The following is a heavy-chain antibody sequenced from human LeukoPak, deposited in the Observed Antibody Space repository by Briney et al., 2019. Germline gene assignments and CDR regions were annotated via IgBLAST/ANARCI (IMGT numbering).Heavy chain of an antibody. Sequence: GGSPRLSCAASGFTFSSYAMSWVRQALRKGLEWVSAISGSGGRTYYADSVKGRFTISTDNSKNTLYLQMNSLRAEDTAVYYCAKDLRLVPAAIPLHYYYYYGMDVWGKGTTVTVSS. CDR3: AKDLRLVPAAIPLHYYYYYGMDV. CDR2: ISGSGGRT. CDR1: GFTFSSYA. J-gene: IGHJ6*04. D-gene: IGHD2-2*02. V-gene: IGHV3-23*01.